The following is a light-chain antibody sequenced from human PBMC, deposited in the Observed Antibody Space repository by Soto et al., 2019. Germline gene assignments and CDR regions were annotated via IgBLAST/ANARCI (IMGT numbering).Light chain of an antibody. Sequence: EIVMTQSPATLSVSPGERATLSCRASQSVSGNLAWYQQKPGQAPRLLIYGASTRATGIPARFSGSGSGTEFTLTISSLPSEDFAVYYCQQYNNWPQTFGQGTKVEIK. CDR1: QSVSGN. CDR3: QQYNNWPQT. CDR2: GAS. J-gene: IGKJ1*01. V-gene: IGKV3-15*01.